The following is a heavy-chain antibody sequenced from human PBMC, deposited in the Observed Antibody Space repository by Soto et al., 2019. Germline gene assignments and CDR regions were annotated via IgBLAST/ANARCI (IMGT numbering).Heavy chain of an antibody. Sequence: PSETLSLTCAVYGGSISTSNWWSWVRQPPGKGLEWIGEVYHSGSTNYNPSFKSRVAMSVDKSKNQFSLKLNSVTAADTAVYFCARDFLVNYYDSSGYPAYWGQGTLVTVSS. J-gene: IGHJ4*02. D-gene: IGHD3-22*01. CDR1: GGSISTSNW. V-gene: IGHV4-4*02. CDR3: ARDFLVNYYDSSGYPAY. CDR2: VYHSGST.